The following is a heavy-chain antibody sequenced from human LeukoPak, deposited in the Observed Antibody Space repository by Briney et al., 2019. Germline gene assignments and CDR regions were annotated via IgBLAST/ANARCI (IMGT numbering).Heavy chain of an antibody. V-gene: IGHV3-33*06. D-gene: IGHD6-19*01. J-gene: IGHJ4*02. CDR1: GFTFSHYG. CDR2: IWYDGSKA. Sequence: GGSLRLSCAASGFTFSHYGMHWVRLAPGKGLEWVSAIWYDGSKAYSAESVKGRFTISRDNSKNTLFLQMNSLRAEDTAVFYCAKRSGYTTGWFFDFWGQGTLVTVSS. CDR3: AKRSGYTTGWFFDF.